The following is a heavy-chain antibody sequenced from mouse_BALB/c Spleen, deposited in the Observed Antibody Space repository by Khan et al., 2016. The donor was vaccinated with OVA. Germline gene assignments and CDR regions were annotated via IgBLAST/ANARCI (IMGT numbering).Heavy chain of an antibody. J-gene: IGHJ2*01. CDR2: INPSSGYT. Sequence: QVQLQQSGAELAKPGASVKMSCKASGYTFSTYWIHWVKQRPGQGLEWIGYINPSSGYTYYNQRFNDKATLTADKASSTAYMQLSSLTSEDSAVYYCARDRIDYWGQGTTLTVSS. CDR1: GYTFSTYW. V-gene: IGHV1-7*01. CDR3: ARDRIDY.